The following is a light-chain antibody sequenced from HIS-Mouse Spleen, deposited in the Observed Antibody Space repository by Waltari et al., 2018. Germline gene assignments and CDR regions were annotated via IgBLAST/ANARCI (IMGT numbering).Light chain of an antibody. CDR3: SSYTSSSK. CDR1: RSDVGRYNY. J-gene: IGLJ2*01. CDR2: EVS. Sequence: QSALTQPASVSGSPGQSIPISCPGTRSDVGRYNYVSWYQQHPGKAPKLMIYEVSNRPSGVSNRFSGSKSGNTASLTISGLQAEDEADYYCSSYTSSSKFGGGTKLTVL. V-gene: IGLV2-14*01.